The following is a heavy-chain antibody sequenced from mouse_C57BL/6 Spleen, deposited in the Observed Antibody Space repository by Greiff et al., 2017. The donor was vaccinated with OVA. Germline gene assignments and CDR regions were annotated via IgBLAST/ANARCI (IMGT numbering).Heavy chain of an antibody. D-gene: IGHD2-4*01. J-gene: IGHJ2*01. CDR3: AIQIYDYDEYYFDD. CDR1: GFTFSSYT. CDR2: ISGGGGNT. Sequence: EVKLVESGGGLVKPGGSLKLSCAASGFTFSSYTMSWVRQTPEKRLEWVAPISGGGGNTYYPDSVQGRFTISSDNAKNTLYMQMCSLRSEDTALYYCAIQIYDYDEYYFDDWGKGTTLTVSS. V-gene: IGHV5-9*01.